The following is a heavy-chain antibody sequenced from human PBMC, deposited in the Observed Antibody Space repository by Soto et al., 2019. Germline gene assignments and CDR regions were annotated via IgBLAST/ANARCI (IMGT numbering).Heavy chain of an antibody. J-gene: IGHJ6*02. D-gene: IGHD3-16*01. V-gene: IGHV4-59*01. CDR2: IYYSGST. CDR3: ARGYVRGPARPPHYGMGV. CDR1: GGSISSYY. Sequence: NPSETLSLTCTVSGGSISSYYWSWIRQPPGKGLEWIGYIYYSGSTNYNPSLKSRVTISVDTSKNQFSLKLSSVTAADTAVYYCARGYVRGPARPPHYGMGVWGQGTTVTVSS.